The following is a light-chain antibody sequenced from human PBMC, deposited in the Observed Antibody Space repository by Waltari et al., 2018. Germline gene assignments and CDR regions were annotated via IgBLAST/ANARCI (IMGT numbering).Light chain of an antibody. CDR2: EVN. Sequence: QSALTQPASVPGSPGQSITIPCTGSIACVGGFYLVSRYQHHPGQAPSLLISEVNERPSGIPSRFSGSKSGNTASLTISGLQIEDEADYYCCSYGGVNTLGVLFGGGSKLTV. J-gene: IGLJ2*01. CDR1: IACVGGFYL. V-gene: IGLV2-23*02. CDR3: CSYGGVNTLGVL.